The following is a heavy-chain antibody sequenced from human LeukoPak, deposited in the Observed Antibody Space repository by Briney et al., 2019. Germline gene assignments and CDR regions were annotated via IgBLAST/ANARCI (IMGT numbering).Heavy chain of an antibody. CDR1: GFTFTSYT. CDR3: ARDRLTSWTPDFDY. J-gene: IGHJ4*02. Sequence: PGGSLRLSCAASGFTFTSYTMNWVRQAPGKGLEWVSSISSSSSTIYYADSVRGRFTISRDNAKNSLYLQMNSLRAEDTAVYYCARDRLTSWTPDFDYWGQGTLVTVSS. D-gene: IGHD2-2*01. V-gene: IGHV3-48*04. CDR2: ISSSSSTI.